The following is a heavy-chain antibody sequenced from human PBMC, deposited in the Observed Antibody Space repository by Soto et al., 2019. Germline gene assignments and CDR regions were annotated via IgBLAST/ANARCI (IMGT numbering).Heavy chain of an antibody. D-gene: IGHD5-12*01. V-gene: IGHV3-30*03. J-gene: IGHJ6*02. CDR2: ISYDGSNK. Sequence: GGSLRLSCAASGFTFSSYGMHWVRQAPGKGLEWVAVISYDGSNKYYADSVKGRFTISRDNSKNTLYLQMNSLRAEDTAVYYCATISRRGGYEYYYYYGMDVWGQGTTVTVSS. CDR3: ATISRRGGYEYYYYYGMDV. CDR1: GFTFSSYG.